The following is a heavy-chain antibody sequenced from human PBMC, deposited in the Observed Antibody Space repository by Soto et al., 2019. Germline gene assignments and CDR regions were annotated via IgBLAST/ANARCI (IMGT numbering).Heavy chain of an antibody. CDR1: GYTFTSYY. Sequence: GASVKVSCKAPGYTFTSYYMHWVRQAPGQGLEWMGIINPSGGSTSYAQKFQGRVTMTRDTSTSTVYMELSSLRSEDTAVYYCARVMATRTFDYWGQGTLVTVSS. CDR3: ARVMATRTFDY. V-gene: IGHV1-46*01. J-gene: IGHJ4*02. D-gene: IGHD5-12*01. CDR2: INPSGGST.